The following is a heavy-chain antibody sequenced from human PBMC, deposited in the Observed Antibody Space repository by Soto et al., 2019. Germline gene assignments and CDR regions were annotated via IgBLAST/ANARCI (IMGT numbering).Heavy chain of an antibody. CDR2: ISAYNGNT. D-gene: IGHD2-2*01. V-gene: IGHV1-18*01. CDR3: ARDRGIVVIPAAPVGNYYYYYGMDV. J-gene: IGHJ6*02. CDR1: GYTFTSYG. Sequence: ASVKVSCKASGYTFTSYGISWVRQAPGQGLEWMGWISAYNGNTNYAQKLQGRVTMTTDTSTSTAYMELRSLRSDDTAVYYCARDRGIVVIPAAPVGNYYYYYGMDVWGQGTTVTVSS.